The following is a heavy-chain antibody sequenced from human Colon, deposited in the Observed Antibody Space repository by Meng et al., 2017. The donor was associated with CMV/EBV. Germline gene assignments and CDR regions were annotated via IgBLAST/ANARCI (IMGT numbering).Heavy chain of an antibody. V-gene: IGHV1-2*02. D-gene: IGHD4-11*01. J-gene: IGHJ4*02. CDR3: ARDTDI. CDR2: MNSDAGNT. CDR1: GYAFIDYY. Sequence: ASVKVSCKASGYAFIDYYIHWVRQAPGQRLEWMGWMNSDAGNTVYAPQFRGRVAMTRDTSISTVYIELTSLRSDDTALYYCARDTDIWGQGTLVTVSS.